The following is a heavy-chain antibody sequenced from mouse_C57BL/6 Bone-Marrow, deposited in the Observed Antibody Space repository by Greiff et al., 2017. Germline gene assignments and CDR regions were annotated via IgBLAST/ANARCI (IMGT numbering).Heavy chain of an antibody. J-gene: IGHJ3*01. CDR3: ARGDSSGYGFAY. CDR2: IRNKANGYTT. Sequence: DVMLVESGGGLVQPGGSLSLSCAASGFTFTDYYMSWVRQPPGKALEWLGFIRNKANGYTTEYSASVKGRFTISRDNSQSILYLQMNALRAEDSATYYCARGDSSGYGFAYWGQGTLVTVSA. CDR1: GFTFTDYY. D-gene: IGHD3-2*02. V-gene: IGHV7-3*01.